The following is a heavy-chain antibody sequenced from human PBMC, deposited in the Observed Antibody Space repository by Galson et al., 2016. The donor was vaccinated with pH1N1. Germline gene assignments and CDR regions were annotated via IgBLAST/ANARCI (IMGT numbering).Heavy chain of an antibody. CDR1: GFPFSSYA. CDR2: VSDDGKNK. Sequence: SLRLSCAASGFPFSSYAMHWVRQAPGKGLAWVAVVSDDGKNKYFADSVKGRFTISRDNSKNTVYLQMNSLRPDDTAVYYCARVFAEYFLYGMDDWGQGTTVTVSS. V-gene: IGHV3-30*03. J-gene: IGHJ6*02. D-gene: IGHD2/OR15-2a*01. CDR3: ARVFAEYFLYGMDD.